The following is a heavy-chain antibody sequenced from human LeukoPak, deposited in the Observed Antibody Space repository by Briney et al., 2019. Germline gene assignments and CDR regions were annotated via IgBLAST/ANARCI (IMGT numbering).Heavy chain of an antibody. V-gene: IGHV3-30*04. Sequence: PGGSLRLSCAASGFTFSSYAMHWVRQAPGKGLEWVAVISYDGSNKYCADSVKGRFTISRDNSKNTLYLQMNSLRAEDTAVYYCARDRTGYSSSSYGYWGQGTLVTVSS. J-gene: IGHJ4*02. CDR2: ISYDGSNK. D-gene: IGHD6-6*01. CDR1: GFTFSSYA. CDR3: ARDRTGYSSSSYGY.